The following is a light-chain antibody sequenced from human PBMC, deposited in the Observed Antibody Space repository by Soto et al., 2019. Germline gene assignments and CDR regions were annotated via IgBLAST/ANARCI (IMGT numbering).Light chain of an antibody. Sequence: DIQMTQSPSTLSASVGDRVTITCRASESISGWLAWYQQKPGKAPKLVIFKASTLESGVPSRFSGSGSGTEFTLSISSLQPDDFATYYCQQYNSYPRTCGQGTKVEIK. V-gene: IGKV1-5*03. J-gene: IGKJ1*01. CDR2: KAS. CDR3: QQYNSYPRT. CDR1: ESISGW.